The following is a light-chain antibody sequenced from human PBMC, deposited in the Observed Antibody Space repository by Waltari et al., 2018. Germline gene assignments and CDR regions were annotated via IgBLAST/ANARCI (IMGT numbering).Light chain of an antibody. Sequence: SALTKPASMSGSPGQSITISCTGTRSDIGLYDYVSWYQQHPGKAPKLIISDVIQRPSGVTARFAGSKSGYTASLTISGLQTEDEADYYCSAYTTTDTYVFGSGTTVTVL. CDR2: DVI. CDR3: SAYTTTDTYV. V-gene: IGLV2-14*03. J-gene: IGLJ1*01. CDR1: RSDIGLYDY.